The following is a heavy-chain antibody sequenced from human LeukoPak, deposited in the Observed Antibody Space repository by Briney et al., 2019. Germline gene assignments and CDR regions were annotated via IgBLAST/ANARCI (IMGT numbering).Heavy chain of an antibody. Sequence: GGSLRLSCAASGFTFSNHYMNWVRQAPGKGLEWVSSISGGSSTIYYADSVKGRFTISRDNAKSSLYLQMDSLRAEDTAVYYCARQCSITSCLWGQGTLVTVSS. J-gene: IGHJ4*02. V-gene: IGHV3-21*01. CDR1: GFTFSNHY. CDR3: ARQCSITSCL. CDR2: ISGGSSTI. D-gene: IGHD2-2*01.